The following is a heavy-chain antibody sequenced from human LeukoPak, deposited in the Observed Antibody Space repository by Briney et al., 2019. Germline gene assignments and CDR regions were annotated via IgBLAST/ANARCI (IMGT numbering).Heavy chain of an antibody. J-gene: IGHJ3*02. CDR2: ITVYNANT. D-gene: IGHD1-26*01. CDR3: ARVGDEGARGAFDI. CDR1: GYTFTNYG. Sequence: ASVKVSCKASGYTFTNYGISWVRQAPGQGLEWMGWITVYNANTNYAQKVQGRVTMTTDTSTSTAYMELRSLRSDDTAVYYCARVGDEGARGAFDIWGQGTMVTVSS. V-gene: IGHV1-18*01.